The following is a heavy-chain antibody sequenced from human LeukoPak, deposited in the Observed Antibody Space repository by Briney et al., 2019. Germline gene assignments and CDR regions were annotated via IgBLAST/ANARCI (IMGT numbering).Heavy chain of an antibody. CDR2: MNPNSGNT. V-gene: IGHV1-8*01. J-gene: IGHJ3*02. D-gene: IGHD3-22*01. CDR1: GYTFTSYD. Sequence: GASVKVSCKASGYTFTSYDINWVRQATGQGLEWMGWMNPNSGNTGYAQKFQGRVTMTRDTSISTAYMELSRLRSDDTAVYYCARRHDSSGYYYPDAFDIWGQGTMVTVSS. CDR3: ARRHDSSGYYYPDAFDI.